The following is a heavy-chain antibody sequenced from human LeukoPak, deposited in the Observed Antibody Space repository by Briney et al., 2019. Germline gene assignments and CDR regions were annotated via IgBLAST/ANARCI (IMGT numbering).Heavy chain of an antibody. CDR1: GYTFTSYD. J-gene: IGHJ6*03. CDR2: MNPNSGNT. D-gene: IGHD3-10*01. CDR3: ARRTGWFGELYHYYHMDV. Sequence: GASVKVSCKASGYTFTSYDINWVRQATGQGLEWMGWMNPNSGNTGYAQKFQGRVTMTRNTSISTAYMELSNLRSEDTAVYYCARRTGWFGELYHYYHMDVWGKGTTVTVSS. V-gene: IGHV1-8*01.